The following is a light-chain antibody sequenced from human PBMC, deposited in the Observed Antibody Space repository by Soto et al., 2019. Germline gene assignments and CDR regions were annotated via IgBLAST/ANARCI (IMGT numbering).Light chain of an antibody. CDR2: ANI. V-gene: IGLV1-40*01. Sequence: QSVLTQPPSVSGAPGQRVTISCTGSSSNIGAGYDVHWYQQRPGAAPKLLISANINRPSGVPDRFSGSKSGTSASLAITGLQADDDGDYYCQSYGSTLSARYVFGTGTKVTVL. CDR1: SSNIGAGYD. CDR3: QSYGSTLSARYV. J-gene: IGLJ1*01.